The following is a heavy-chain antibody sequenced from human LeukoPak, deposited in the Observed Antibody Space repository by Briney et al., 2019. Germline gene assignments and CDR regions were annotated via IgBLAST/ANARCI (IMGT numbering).Heavy chain of an antibody. V-gene: IGHV3-7*01. J-gene: IGHJ4*02. Sequence: GGSLRLSCAASGFTFITSWMSWLRQAPGKGLEWVAHIKPDGSEKYYVDSVKGRFTISRDNAKNSLSLQMNSLRAEDTAVYYCEREPAYYDILTDWGQGTLVTVSS. CDR3: EREPAYYDILTD. CDR2: IKPDGSEK. CDR1: GFTFITSW. D-gene: IGHD3-9*01.